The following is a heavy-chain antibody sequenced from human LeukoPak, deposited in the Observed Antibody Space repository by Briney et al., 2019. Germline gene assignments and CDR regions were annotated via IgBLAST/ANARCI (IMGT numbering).Heavy chain of an antibody. D-gene: IGHD3-3*01. V-gene: IGHV4-34*01. CDR2: INHSGST. CDR3: ARGARGYYFHFDY. J-gene: IGHJ4*02. CDR1: GGSFSGYY. Sequence: PLETLSLTCAVYGGSFSGYYWSWIRQPPGKGLEWIGEINHSGSTNYNPSLKSRVTIPVDTSKNQFSLKLSSVTAADTAVYYCARGARGYYFHFDYWGQGTLVTVSS.